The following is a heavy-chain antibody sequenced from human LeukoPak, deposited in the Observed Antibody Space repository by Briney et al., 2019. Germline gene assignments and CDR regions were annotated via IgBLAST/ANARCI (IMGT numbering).Heavy chain of an antibody. Sequence: PSETLSLTCAVHGGYFNGYSWSWIRQPPGKGLEWIGEINHSGITNYNPSLKSRVTISVDTSKNQFSLKLSSVTAADTAVYYCALLITIIGVSAFDIWGQGTMVTVSS. V-gene: IGHV4-34*01. CDR2: INHSGIT. CDR3: ALLITIIGVSAFDI. D-gene: IGHD3-22*01. CDR1: GGYFNGYS. J-gene: IGHJ3*02.